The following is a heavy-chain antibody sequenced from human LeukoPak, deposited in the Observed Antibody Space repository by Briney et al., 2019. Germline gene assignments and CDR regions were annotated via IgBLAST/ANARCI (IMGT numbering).Heavy chain of an antibody. Sequence: PSETLSLTYTVSGGSISSYYWSWIRQPPGKGLEWIGYIYYSGSTNYNPSLKSRVTVSVDTSKNQFSLKLSSVTAADTAVCYCARVVTMVRGAHNWFDPWGQGTLVTVSS. CDR3: ARVVTMVRGAHNWFDP. D-gene: IGHD3-10*01. V-gene: IGHV4-59*01. J-gene: IGHJ5*02. CDR2: IYYSGST. CDR1: GGSISSYY.